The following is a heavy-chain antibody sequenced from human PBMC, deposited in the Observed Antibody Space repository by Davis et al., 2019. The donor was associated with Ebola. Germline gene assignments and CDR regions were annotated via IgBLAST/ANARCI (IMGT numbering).Heavy chain of an antibody. J-gene: IGHJ5*02. CDR1: GFTFSSYS. V-gene: IGHV3-21*04. CDR2: ISSSSYI. Sequence: GESLKISCAASGFTFSSYSMNWVRQAPGKGLEWVSSISSSSYIYYADSVKGRFTISRDNAKNSLYLQMNSLRAEDTALYYCAKSDSSGWYGGNWFDPWGQGTLVTVSS. CDR3: AKSDSSGWYGGNWFDP. D-gene: IGHD6-19*01.